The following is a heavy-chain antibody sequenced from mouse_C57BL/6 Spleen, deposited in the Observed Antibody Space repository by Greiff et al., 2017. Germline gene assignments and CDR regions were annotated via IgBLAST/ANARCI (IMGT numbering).Heavy chain of an antibody. J-gene: IGHJ1*02. CDR2: ISDGGSYT. D-gene: IGHD1-1*01. V-gene: IGHV5-4*03. CDR3: ARPYGSSPYWYCDV. Sequence: EVKVVESGGGLVKPGGSLKLSCAASGFTFSSYAMSWVRQTPEKRLEWVATISDGGSYTYYPDNVKGRFTISRDNAKNNLYLQMSHLKSEDTAMYYCARPYGSSPYWYCDVWGTGTKGTGSS. CDR1: GFTFSSYA.